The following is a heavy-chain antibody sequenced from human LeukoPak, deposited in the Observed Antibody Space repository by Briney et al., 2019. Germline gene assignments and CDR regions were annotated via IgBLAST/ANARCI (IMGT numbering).Heavy chain of an antibody. CDR2: IYYSGST. CDR3: AKQNYVDDAFDV. V-gene: IGHV4-59*01. CDR1: GCSISTYY. D-gene: IGHD4-17*01. Sequence: SEALSLTCTVSGCSISTYYWTWIRQPPGKGLEWIGYIYYSGSTNYNPSLKCRVTISVDTSKTQFSLKLSSVAAADTAVYYCAKQNYVDDAFDVWGQGTMVTVSS. J-gene: IGHJ3*01.